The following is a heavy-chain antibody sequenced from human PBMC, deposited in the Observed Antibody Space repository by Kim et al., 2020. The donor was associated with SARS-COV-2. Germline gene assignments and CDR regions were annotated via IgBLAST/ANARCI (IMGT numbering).Heavy chain of an antibody. D-gene: IGHD4-17*01. Sequence: ANYAQKFQGRVTSTADESTSTAYMELSSLRSEDTAVYYCARDPPGDYPEDWGQGTLVTVSS. CDR3: ARDPPGDYPED. J-gene: IGHJ4*02. V-gene: IGHV1-69*01. CDR2: A.